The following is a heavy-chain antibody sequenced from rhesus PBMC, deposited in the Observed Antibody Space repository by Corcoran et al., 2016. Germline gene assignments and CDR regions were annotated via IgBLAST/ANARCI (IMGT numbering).Heavy chain of an antibody. J-gene: IGHJ4*01. CDR1: GYSISSGYD. D-gene: IGHD1-26*01. CDR3: AREGLYNWNYGYFDY. V-gene: IGHV4-127*01. Sequence: QVQLQESGPGVVKPSETLSLTCAVSGYSISSGYDWSWIRQPPGKGLEWIGYISGSVGRTNDNPSLKNRVTISKDPSKNQFSLKLSSVTAADTAVYYCAREGLYNWNYGYFDYWGQGVLVTVSS. CDR2: ISGSVGRT.